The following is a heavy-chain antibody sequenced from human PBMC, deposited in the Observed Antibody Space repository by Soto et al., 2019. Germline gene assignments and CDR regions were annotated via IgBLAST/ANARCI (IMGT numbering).Heavy chain of an antibody. J-gene: IGHJ6*02. Sequence: ASVKVSWKASGCTFTGYYMHWVRQAPGQGLEWMGIINPSGGSTSYAQKFQGRVTMTRDTSTSTVYMELSSLRSEDTAVYYCARWRRAGLITMIGKGSHGMDVWG. D-gene: IGHD3-22*01. V-gene: IGHV1-46*01. CDR1: GCTFTGYY. CDR3: ARWRRAGLITMIGKGSHGMDV. CDR2: INPSGGST.